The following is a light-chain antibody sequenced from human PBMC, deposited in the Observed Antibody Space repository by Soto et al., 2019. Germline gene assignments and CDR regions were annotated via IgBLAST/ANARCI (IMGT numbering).Light chain of an antibody. V-gene: IGKV1-27*01. CDR1: QGISNS. CDR2: AAS. J-gene: IGKJ1*01. CDR3: QKYNNAPRT. Sequence: DIQMTQSPSSLSASVGDRVTITCRASQGISNSLAWYQQKPGRVPKLLIYAASTLQSGVPSRFSGSGSRTDFTLTISSLQPGDVATYYCQKYNNAPRTFGQGTKVDIK.